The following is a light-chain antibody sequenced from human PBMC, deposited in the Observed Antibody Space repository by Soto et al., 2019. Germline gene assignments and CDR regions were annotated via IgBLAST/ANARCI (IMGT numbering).Light chain of an antibody. CDR1: QGISSA. J-gene: IGKJ1*01. CDR2: DAS. V-gene: IGKV1-13*02. Sequence: AIQLTQSPSSLSASVGDRVTITCRASQGISSALAWYHQKPGKPPKLLIYDASSLESGVPSRFSGSGSGTDFTLTISSLQPDDFATYYCQQYNSYCTFGQGTKVEIK. CDR3: QQYNSYCT.